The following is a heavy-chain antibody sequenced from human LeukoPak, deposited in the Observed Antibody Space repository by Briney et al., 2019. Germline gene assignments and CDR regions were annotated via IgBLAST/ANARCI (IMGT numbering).Heavy chain of an antibody. CDR2: INHSGST. CDR3: ARVFEGDYHFIPY. Sequence: SETLSLTCAVYGGSFSGYYWSWIRQPPGKGLEWIGEINHSGSTNYNPSLKSRVTISVDTSKNQFSLKLSSVTAADTAVYYCARVFEGDYHFIPYSGQGTLVTVSS. J-gene: IGHJ4*02. V-gene: IGHV4-34*01. D-gene: IGHD2/OR15-2a*01. CDR1: GGSFSGYY.